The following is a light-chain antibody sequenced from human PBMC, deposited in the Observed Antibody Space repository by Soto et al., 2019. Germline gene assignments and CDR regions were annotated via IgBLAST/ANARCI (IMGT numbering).Light chain of an antibody. CDR3: QQYNSYST. CDR1: QSISIN. Sequence: EIVLTQSPGTLSVSPGDRVTLSCRASQSISINLAWYQHKPGQAPRLLIHGASTRATGVPARISGSGSGTEFTLTISSLQPEDFASYYCQQYNSYSTFGQGTKVEIK. V-gene: IGKV3D-15*01. CDR2: GAS. J-gene: IGKJ1*01.